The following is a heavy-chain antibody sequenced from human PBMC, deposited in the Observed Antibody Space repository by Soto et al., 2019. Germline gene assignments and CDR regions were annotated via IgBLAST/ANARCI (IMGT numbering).Heavy chain of an antibody. CDR1: GGSVSGYY. V-gene: IGHV4-59*02. CDR2: SYYNCRT. Sequence: QAQLQESGPGLVKPSETLSLTCTVSGGSVSGYYWSWIRQPPGKGLDWIGYSYYNCRTAYNPSLESRVSISGDTSKNQFALRLNSVTATVTAFYYCAKTDLQGHTSAWGQGKLVTVSA. D-gene: IGHD1-1*01. CDR3: AKTDLQGHTSA. J-gene: IGHJ5*02.